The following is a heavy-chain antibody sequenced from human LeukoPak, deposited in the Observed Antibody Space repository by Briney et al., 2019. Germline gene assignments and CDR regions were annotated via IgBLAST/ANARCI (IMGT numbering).Heavy chain of an antibody. J-gene: IGHJ5*02. Sequence: GASVTVSCTASGYTFTTYYIHWVRQAPGQGLEWMGIINPSGTSTTYAQKFQGRVTMTRDTSTSTVYMELSSLRSDDTAMYYCARGPPGRVYDSSKRGLFDPWGQGTLVTVSS. CDR3: ARGPPGRVYDSSKRGLFDP. CDR2: INPSGTST. V-gene: IGHV1-46*01. D-gene: IGHD3-22*01. CDR1: GYTFTTYY.